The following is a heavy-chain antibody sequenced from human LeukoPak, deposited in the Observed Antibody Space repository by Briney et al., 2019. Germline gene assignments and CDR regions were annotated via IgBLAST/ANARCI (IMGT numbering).Heavy chain of an antibody. CDR3: ARRDNYDY. D-gene: IGHD2-15*01. J-gene: IGHJ4*02. CDR1: GFSFSDYS. V-gene: IGHV3-21*01. Sequence: GGSLRLSCAASGFSFSDYSMNWVRQAPGKGLEWVSSITISSSIIYYADSVKGRFTISRDNAKNSLFLQMNSLRAEDTAVYYCARRDNYDYWGQGTLVTVSS. CDR2: ITISSSII.